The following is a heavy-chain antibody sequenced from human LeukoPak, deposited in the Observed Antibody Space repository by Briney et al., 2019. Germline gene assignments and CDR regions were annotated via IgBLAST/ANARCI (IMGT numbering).Heavy chain of an antibody. D-gene: IGHD1-26*01. Sequence: PSGSLSLTCAASAYAITSYDFRGWLQPPPGKGQGGVGSIYHSGTNYYDPSLKSRVTISVDTSNNQYYLKLSAETAADTAVYYCARWELQSHAYDMGGRETRDTVS. J-gene: IGHJ3*02. CDR2: IYHSGTN. V-gene: IGHV4-38-2*01. CDR1: AYAITSYDF. CDR3: ARWELQSHAYDM.